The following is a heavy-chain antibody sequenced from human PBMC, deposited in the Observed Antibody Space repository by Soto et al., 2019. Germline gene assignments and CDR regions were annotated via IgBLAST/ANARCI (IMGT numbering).Heavy chain of an antibody. CDR1: GFTSSSYA. D-gene: IGHD6-13*01. CDR2: ISGSGGST. CDR3: AKDQKSSSWFSAFDI. Sequence: PGGSLRLSCAASGFTSSSYAMSWVRQAPGKGLEWVSAISGSGGSTYYADSVKGRFTISRDNSKNTLYLQMNSLRAEDTAVYYCAKDQKSSSWFSAFDIWGQGTMVTVSS. J-gene: IGHJ3*02. V-gene: IGHV3-23*01.